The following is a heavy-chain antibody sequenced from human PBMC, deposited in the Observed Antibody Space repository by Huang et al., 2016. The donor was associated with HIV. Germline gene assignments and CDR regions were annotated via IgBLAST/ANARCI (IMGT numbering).Heavy chain of an antibody. V-gene: IGHV1-18*04. CDR3: ARARGYYYYGMDV. Sequence: QVQLVQSGAEVKKPGPSVKVSCKASGYTVTSYGISWVRQAPGPGLEWVGWISAYNGNTNYAQKLQGRVTMTTDTSTGTAYMGLRSLRSEDTAVYYCARARGYYYYGMDVWGQGTTVTVSS. CDR2: ISAYNGNT. J-gene: IGHJ6*02. CDR1: GYTVTSYG.